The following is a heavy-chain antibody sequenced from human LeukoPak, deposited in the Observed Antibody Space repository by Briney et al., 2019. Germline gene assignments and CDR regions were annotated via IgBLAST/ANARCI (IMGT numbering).Heavy chain of an antibody. CDR3: ASGPGGSYGPFDAFDI. J-gene: IGHJ3*02. D-gene: IGHD1-26*01. CDR2: IYPGDSDT. V-gene: IGHV5-51*01. CDR1: GYSFTSYW. Sequence: GESLKISCKGSGYSFTSYWIGWVRQMPGKGLEWMGIIYPGDSDTRYSPSFQGQVTTSADKSISSAYLQWSSLKASDTAMYYCASGPGGSYGPFDAFDIWGQGTMVTVSS.